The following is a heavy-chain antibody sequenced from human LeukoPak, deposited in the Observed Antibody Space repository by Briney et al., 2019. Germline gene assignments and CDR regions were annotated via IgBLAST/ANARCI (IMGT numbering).Heavy chain of an antibody. CDR1: GYTFTGYY. CDR2: INPNSGGT. D-gene: IGHD6-13*01. CDR3: ARDWAIRGAAGNLLRYYYYYMDV. V-gene: IGHV1-2*02. J-gene: IGHJ6*03. Sequence: GASVKVSCKASGYTFTGYYMHWVRQAPGQGLEWMGWINPNSGGTNYAQKFQGRVTMTRDTSISTAYMELSRLRSDDTAVYYCARDWAIRGAAGNLLRYYYYYMDVWGKGTTVTVSS.